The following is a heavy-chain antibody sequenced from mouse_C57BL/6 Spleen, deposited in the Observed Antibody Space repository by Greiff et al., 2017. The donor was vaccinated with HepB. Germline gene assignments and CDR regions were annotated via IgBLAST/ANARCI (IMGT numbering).Heavy chain of an antibody. V-gene: IGHV1-15*01. J-gene: IGHJ3*01. CDR1: GYTFTDYE. CDR2: IDPETGGT. D-gene: IGHD4-1*01. CDR3: TRFELGSWFAY. Sequence: QVQLKESGAELVRPGASVTLSCKASGYTFTDYEMHWVKQTPVHGLEWIGAIDPETGGTAYNQKFKGKAILTADKSSSTAYMELRSLTSEDSAVYYCTRFELGSWFAYWGQGTLVTVSA.